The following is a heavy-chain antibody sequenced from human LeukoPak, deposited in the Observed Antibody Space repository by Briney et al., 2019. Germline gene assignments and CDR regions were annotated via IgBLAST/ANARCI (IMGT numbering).Heavy chain of an antibody. CDR3: AELGITMIGGV. J-gene: IGHJ6*04. D-gene: IGHD3-10*02. Sequence: GGSLRLSCAASGFSLSSHSMNWVRQAPGKGLEWVSYISSSGSTIYYADSVKGRLTISRDNAKNSLYLQMNSLRAEDTAVYYCAELGITMIGGVWGKGTTVTISS. CDR1: GFSLSSHS. V-gene: IGHV3-48*04. CDR2: ISSSGSTI.